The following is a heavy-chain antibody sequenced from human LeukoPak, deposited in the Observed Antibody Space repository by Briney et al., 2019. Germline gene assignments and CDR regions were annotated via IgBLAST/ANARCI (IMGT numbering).Heavy chain of an antibody. CDR3: ARGRYYLDS. CDR1: GFTFSTYW. J-gene: IGHJ4*02. V-gene: IGHV3-74*01. CDR2: FNSDGRSA. D-gene: IGHD4-17*01. Sequence: PGRSLRLSCAASGFTFSTYWMHWVRQPPGKGLVWVSRFNSDGRSAYYADSVKGRFTISRDNAKNTLYLQMNSLRAEDTAVYYCARGRYYLDSWGQGTLVTVSS.